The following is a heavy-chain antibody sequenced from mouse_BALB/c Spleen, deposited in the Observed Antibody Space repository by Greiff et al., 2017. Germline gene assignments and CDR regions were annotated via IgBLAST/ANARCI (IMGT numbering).Heavy chain of an antibody. J-gene: IGHJ4*01. CDR3: ASGEGYGYYALDY. D-gene: IGHD1-1*02. CDR2: ISSGGSYT. CDR1: GFTFSSYA. V-gene: IGHV5-9-4*01. Sequence: EVQRVESGGGLVKPGGSLKLSCAASGFTFSSYAMSWVRQSPEKRLEWVAEISSGGSYTYYPDTVTGRFTISRDNAKNTLYLEMSSLRSEDTAMYYCASGEGYGYYALDYWGQGTSVTVS.